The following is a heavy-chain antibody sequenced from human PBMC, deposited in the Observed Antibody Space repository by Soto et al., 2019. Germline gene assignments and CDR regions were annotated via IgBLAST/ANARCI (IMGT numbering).Heavy chain of an antibody. J-gene: IGHJ6*02. CDR1: VGSSSSSNW. V-gene: IGHV4-4*02. CDR2: IYHSGST. CDR3: ARVPLGYCSSTSCQKSYYYYYGMDV. Sequence: SETLSLTCAVSVGSSSSSNWWSCVRQPPGKGLEWIGEIYHSGSTNYNPSLKSRVTISVDKSKNQFSLKLSSVTAADTAVYYCARVPLGYCSSTSCQKSYYYYYGMDVWGQGTTVTVSS. D-gene: IGHD2-2*01.